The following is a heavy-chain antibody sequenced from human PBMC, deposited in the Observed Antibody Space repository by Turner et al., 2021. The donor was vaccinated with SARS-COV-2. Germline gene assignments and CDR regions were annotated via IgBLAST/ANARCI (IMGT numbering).Heavy chain of an antibody. CDR3: AKVGYSYGYPNHYFDY. D-gene: IGHD5-18*01. CDR2: ISYDGSNK. CDR1: GFTFSSYG. V-gene: IGHV3-30*18. J-gene: IGHJ4*02. Sequence: QVQLVESGGGVVQPGRSLRLSCAASGFTFSSYGMHWVRQAPGKGLEWVAVISYDGSNKYYADSVKGRFTISRDNSKNTLYLHMNSLRAEDTAVYYCAKVGYSYGYPNHYFDYWGQGTLVTVSS.